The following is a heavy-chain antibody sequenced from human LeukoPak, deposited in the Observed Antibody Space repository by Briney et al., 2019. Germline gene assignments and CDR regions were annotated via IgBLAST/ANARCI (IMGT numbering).Heavy chain of an antibody. CDR3: ASGKYSYGDNWFDP. Sequence: GGSLRLSGAASGFTFSSYAMHWVRQAPGKGLEWVAVISYDGSNKYYADSVKGRFTISRDNSKNTLYLQINSLRAEDTAVYFCASGKYSYGDNWFDPWGQGTLVTVSS. V-gene: IGHV3-30*04. CDR1: GFTFSSYA. D-gene: IGHD5-18*01. J-gene: IGHJ5*02. CDR2: ISYDGSNK.